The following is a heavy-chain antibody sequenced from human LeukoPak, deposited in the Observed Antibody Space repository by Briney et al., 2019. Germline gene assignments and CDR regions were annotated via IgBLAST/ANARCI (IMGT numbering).Heavy chain of an antibody. CDR3: ARYDSPGFDY. CDR1: DASFNSGDYF. CDR2: IYRSGDT. J-gene: IGHJ4*02. D-gene: IGHD3-16*01. Sequence: PSQTLSLTCTVSDASFNSGDYFWSWIRQPPGKGLEWVGYIYRSGDTYYNPSLKSRVTISVDRSRNQFSLKLNSVTPADTALYYCARYDSPGFDYWGRGTLVTVSS. V-gene: IGHV4-30-2*01.